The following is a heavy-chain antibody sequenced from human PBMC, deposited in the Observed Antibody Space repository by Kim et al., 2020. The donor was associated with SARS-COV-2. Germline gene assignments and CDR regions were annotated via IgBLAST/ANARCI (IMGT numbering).Heavy chain of an antibody. Sequence: GGSLRLSCAASGFTFSSYGMHWVRQAPGKGLEWVAVIWYDGSNKYYADSVKGRFTISRDNSKNTLYLQMNSLRAEDTAVYYCARGDDSPYYGSGSSHPLDYWGQGTLVTVSS. CDR3: ARGDDSPYYGSGSSHPLDY. CDR1: GFTFSSYG. V-gene: IGHV3-33*01. J-gene: IGHJ4*02. CDR2: IWYDGSNK. D-gene: IGHD3-10*01.